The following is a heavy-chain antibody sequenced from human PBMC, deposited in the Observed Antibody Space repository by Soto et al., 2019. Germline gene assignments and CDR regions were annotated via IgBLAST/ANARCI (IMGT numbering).Heavy chain of an antibody. Sequence: GWSLRLSCTASVFTFGEYAMSWFRQAPGKGLEWVGFIRSKAYGGTTEYAASVKGRFTISRDDSKSIAYLQMNSLKTEDTAVYYCTRVRDILTGPEVFDYWGQGTLVTVSS. V-gene: IGHV3-49*03. CDR2: IRSKAYGGTT. J-gene: IGHJ4*02. CDR1: VFTFGEYA. D-gene: IGHD3-9*01. CDR3: TRVRDILTGPEVFDY.